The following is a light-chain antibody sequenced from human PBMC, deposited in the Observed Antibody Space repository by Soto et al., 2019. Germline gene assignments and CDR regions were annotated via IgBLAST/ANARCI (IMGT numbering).Light chain of an antibody. J-gene: IGKJ1*01. V-gene: IGKV1-5*03. CDR3: QHYNSWA. Sequence: LMTQSRSTLSASVGERVTNACRASQTIGAFLAWYQLKPGKAPNLLISKASNLQDGVPSRFSGSGSGTEFTLTITSLQPDDFATYYCQHYNSWAFGQGTKVEIK. CDR1: QTIGAF. CDR2: KAS.